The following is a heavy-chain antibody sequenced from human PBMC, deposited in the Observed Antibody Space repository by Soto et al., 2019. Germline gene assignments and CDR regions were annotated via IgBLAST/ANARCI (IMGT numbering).Heavy chain of an antibody. V-gene: IGHV3-30*18. J-gene: IGHJ1*01. CDR1: GFTFSSYG. CDR3: VKDTDTAMVKAEYFQH. CDR2: ISYDGSNK. Sequence: GGSLRLSCAASGFTFSSYGMHWVRQAPGKGLEWVAVISYDGSNKYYADSVKGRFTISRDNSKNTLYLQMNSLRAEDTAVYYCVKDTDTAMVKAEYFQHWGQGTLVTVSS. D-gene: IGHD5-18*01.